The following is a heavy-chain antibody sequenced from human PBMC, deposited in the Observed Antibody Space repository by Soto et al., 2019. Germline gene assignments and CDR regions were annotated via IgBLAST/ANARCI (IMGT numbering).Heavy chain of an antibody. CDR2: IWYDGSHK. CDR3: ARITGNWFDP. CDR1: GFSFRSHG. D-gene: IGHD3-16*01. V-gene: IGHV3-33*01. J-gene: IGHJ5*02. Sequence: GGSLRLSCAASGFSFRSHGMHWVRQAPGKGLQWVAVIWYDGSHKYYADSVKGRFTISRDNAKNSLYLQMNSLRVEDTAVYYCARITGNWFDPWGQGTLVTVSS.